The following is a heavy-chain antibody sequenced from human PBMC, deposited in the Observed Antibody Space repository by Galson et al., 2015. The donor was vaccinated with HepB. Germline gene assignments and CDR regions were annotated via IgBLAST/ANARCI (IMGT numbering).Heavy chain of an antibody. V-gene: IGHV3-30-3*01. CDR1: GFMFSGYA. J-gene: IGHJ4*02. CDR3: ARDLGSGSGGDCLLFDS. Sequence: SLRLSCAASGFMFSGYAMHWVRQAPGKGLEWVAVISYDGSKKYYVDSVKGRFTISRDNSKNTLNLQMNSLRPEDTAVYSCARDLGSGSGGDCLLFDSWGQGTLVTVSS. D-gene: IGHD2-21*02. CDR2: ISYDGSKK.